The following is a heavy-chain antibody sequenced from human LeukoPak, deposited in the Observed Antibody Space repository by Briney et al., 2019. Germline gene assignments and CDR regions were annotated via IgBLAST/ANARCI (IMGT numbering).Heavy chain of an antibody. J-gene: IGHJ4*02. CDR1: GFPSSDYY. CDR3: AKGRIQLWSYFDY. V-gene: IGHV3-11*01. CDR2: ITSGGSTM. D-gene: IGHD5-18*01. Sequence: GGSLRLSCAASGFPSSDYYMSWIRQAPGKGLEWVSYITSGGSTMYYADSVKGRFTISRDNAKNSLFLQMNSLRAEDTAVYYCAKGRIQLWSYFDYWGQGTLVTVSS.